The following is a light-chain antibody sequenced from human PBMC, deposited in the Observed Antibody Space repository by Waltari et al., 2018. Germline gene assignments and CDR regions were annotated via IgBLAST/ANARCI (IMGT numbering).Light chain of an antibody. V-gene: IGLV6-57*03. Sequence: NFMLTQPHSVSESPGKTVTISCTRRRGSIASNSVEWYQQRPGTAPTTVIYEDNQRPSGVPDRFSGSIDSSSNSASLTISGLKTEDEADYYCQSYDSSNWVFGGGTKLPVL. J-gene: IGLJ3*02. CDR3: QSYDSSNWV. CDR1: RGSIASNS. CDR2: EDN.